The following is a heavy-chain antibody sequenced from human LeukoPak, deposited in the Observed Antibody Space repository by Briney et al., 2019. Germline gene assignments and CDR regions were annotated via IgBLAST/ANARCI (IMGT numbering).Heavy chain of an antibody. CDR1: GFTFSAYA. V-gene: IGHV3-23*01. Sequence: PGGSLRLSCAASGFTFSAYAMNWVRQAPGKGLEWVSSIIGRGTSAYYADSVKGRFTISRDNSKNTLFLQMNRLRAADTAVYYCAKPDGNVVAVPMDVWGQGTTVTVSS. D-gene: IGHD2-21*01. J-gene: IGHJ6*02. CDR3: AKPDGNVVAVPMDV. CDR2: IIGRGTSA.